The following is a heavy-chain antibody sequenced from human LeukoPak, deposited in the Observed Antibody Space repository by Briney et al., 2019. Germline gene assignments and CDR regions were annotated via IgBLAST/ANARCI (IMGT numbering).Heavy chain of an antibody. V-gene: IGHV4-4*07. CDR1: GGSISSYY. CDR3: ARDHGSWELLSSFDY. D-gene: IGHD1-26*01. J-gene: IGHJ4*02. Sequence: SETLSLTCTVSGGSISSYYWSWIRQPAGKGLEWIGRIYTSGSTIYNPYLKSRVTMSVDTSKNQFSLKLSSVTAADTAVYYCARDHGSWELLSSFDYWGQGTLVTVSS. CDR2: IYTSGST.